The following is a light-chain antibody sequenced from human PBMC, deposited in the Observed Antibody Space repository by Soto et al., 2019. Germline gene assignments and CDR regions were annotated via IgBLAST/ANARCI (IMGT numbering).Light chain of an antibody. J-gene: IGKJ1*01. CDR3: QQYGISPNT. CDR1: QSVGSTS. Sequence: EIVLTQSPGTLSLSPGEEATLSCRASQSVGSTSLAWYQQKPGQAPRLLIYGGSSRATGIPDRFGGSGSGTDFTLTISRLEPEDFAVYWCQQYGISPNTFGQGTKVDIK. CDR2: GGS. V-gene: IGKV3-20*01.